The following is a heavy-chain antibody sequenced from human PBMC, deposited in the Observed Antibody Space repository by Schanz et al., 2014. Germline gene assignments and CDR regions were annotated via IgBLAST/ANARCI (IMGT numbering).Heavy chain of an antibody. D-gene: IGHD3-10*01. CDR3: ARATYYHVSGSYYGNFDS. CDR1: GFTVSSNY. V-gene: IGHV3-53*01. CDR2: VYMSAAST. J-gene: IGHJ4*02. Sequence: EVQLVESGGGLIQPGGSLRLSCAVSGFTVSSNYMSWVRQAPGKGLEWVSTVYMSAASTRYADSVKGRFIISRDNSKNILYLQMNSLRAEDTAVYYCARATYYHVSGSYYGNFDSWGQGTLVTVSS.